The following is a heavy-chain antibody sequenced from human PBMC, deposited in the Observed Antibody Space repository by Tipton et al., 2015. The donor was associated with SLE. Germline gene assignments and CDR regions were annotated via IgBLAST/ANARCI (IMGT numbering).Heavy chain of an antibody. J-gene: IGHJ4*02. V-gene: IGHV4-59*01. CDR2: IYYSGST. CDR1: GGSISGFY. Sequence: TLSLTCSVSGGSISGFYWNWIRQPPGKGLEWIGYIYYSGSTNYNPSLKSRVTISVDTSKNQFSLKLSSVTAADTAVYYCAREGRGSSGFDYWGQGTLVTVSS. D-gene: IGHD6-6*01. CDR3: AREGRGSSGFDY.